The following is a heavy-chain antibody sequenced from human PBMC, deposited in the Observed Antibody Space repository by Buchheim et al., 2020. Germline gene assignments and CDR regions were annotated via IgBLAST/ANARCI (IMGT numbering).Heavy chain of an antibody. CDR2: IKQDGSEK. J-gene: IGHJ4*02. V-gene: IGHV3-7*01. CDR1: GFTFSAYW. Sequence: EVQLLESGGGLVQPGGSLRLSCAASGFTFSAYWVTWVRQAPGKGLQWVANIKQDGSEKYYLDSVKGRFTISRDNAKHALYLQMNSVRAEDTAVYYCARGVWSFHYWGQGTL. CDR3: ARGVWSFHY. D-gene: IGHD2-8*02.